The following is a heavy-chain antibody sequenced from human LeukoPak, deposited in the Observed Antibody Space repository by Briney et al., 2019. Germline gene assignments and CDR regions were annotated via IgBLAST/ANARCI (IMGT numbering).Heavy chain of an antibody. CDR3: TTPWYYDYVWGSYPL. Sequence: PGRSLRLSWTASGFTFGDYAMSWVRQAPGKRLEWVGFIRSKAYGGTTEYAASVKGRFTISRDDSKSIAYLQMNSLKTEDTAVYYCTTPWYYDYVWGSYPLWGQGTLVTVSS. CDR1: GFTFGDYA. J-gene: IGHJ4*02. D-gene: IGHD3-16*02. CDR2: IRSKAYGGTT. V-gene: IGHV3-49*04.